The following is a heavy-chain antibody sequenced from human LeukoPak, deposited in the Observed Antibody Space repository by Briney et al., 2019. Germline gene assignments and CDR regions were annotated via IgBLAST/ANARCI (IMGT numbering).Heavy chain of an antibody. D-gene: IGHD5-12*01. Sequence: SETLSLTCTVSGGSISNYHWGWIRQPPGKGLEWIGYIFYSGRTNDNPSLKSRVTISVDTSKNQFSLRLSSVTAADTAVYYCARGRRGGYGYYYYMDVWGKGTTVTVSS. CDR1: GGSISNYH. CDR3: ARGRRGGYGYYYYMDV. V-gene: IGHV4-59*01. CDR2: IFYSGRT. J-gene: IGHJ6*03.